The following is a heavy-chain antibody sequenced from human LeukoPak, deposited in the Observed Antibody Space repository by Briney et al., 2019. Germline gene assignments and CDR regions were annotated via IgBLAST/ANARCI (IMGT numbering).Heavy chain of an antibody. CDR2: ISAYNGNT. V-gene: IGHV1-18*01. CDR3: AREEPYRRGYYDSSGYYPSAPDY. CDR1: GYTFTSYG. D-gene: IGHD3-22*01. Sequence: ASVKVSCKASGYTFTSYGISWVRQAPGQGLEWMGWISAYNGNTNYAQKLQGRVTMTTDTSTSTAYMELRSLRSDDTAVYYCAREEPYRRGYYDSSGYYPSAPDYWGQGTLVTVSS. J-gene: IGHJ4*02.